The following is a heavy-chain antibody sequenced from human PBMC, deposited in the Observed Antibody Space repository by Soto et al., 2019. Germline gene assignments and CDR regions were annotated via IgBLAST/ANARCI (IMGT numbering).Heavy chain of an antibody. CDR3: ARSSSGSWDFDL. V-gene: IGHV3-53*01. CDR2: IYSGGST. J-gene: IGHJ2*01. Sequence: GSLRLSCAASGFTVSSNYMSWVRQAPGKGLEWVSVIYSGGSTYYADSVKGRFTISRDNSKNTLYLQMNSLRAEDTAVYYCARSSSGSWDFDLWGRGTLVTVSS. CDR1: GFTVSSNY. D-gene: IGHD3-22*01.